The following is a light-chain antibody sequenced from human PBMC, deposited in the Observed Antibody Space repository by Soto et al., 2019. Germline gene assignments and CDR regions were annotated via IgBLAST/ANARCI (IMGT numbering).Light chain of an antibody. Sequence: IQMTQTPSTLSPSVGDRVTITCRASQSISSWLAWYQQKPGKAPKLLSYDASSLESGVPSRFRGSGSGTEFTLTISSLKPDDFETYYCQQYNSYPYTFGQGTKVDTK. V-gene: IGKV1-5*01. CDR3: QQYNSYPYT. CDR2: DAS. J-gene: IGKJ2*01. CDR1: QSISSW.